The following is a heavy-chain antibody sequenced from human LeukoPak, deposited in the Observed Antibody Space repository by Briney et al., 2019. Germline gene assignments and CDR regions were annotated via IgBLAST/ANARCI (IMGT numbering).Heavy chain of an antibody. CDR1: GFNFSDYY. Sequence: GGSLRLSCAASGFNFSDYYMSWTRQAPGKGLEWVSYIGRSGTTIYYADSVKGRFTISRDNAKNTLYLQMNSLRAEDTAVYYCAREDTGMASYWGQGTLVTVSS. CDR3: AREDTGMASY. V-gene: IGHV3-11*04. CDR2: IGRSGTTI. J-gene: IGHJ4*02. D-gene: IGHD5-18*01.